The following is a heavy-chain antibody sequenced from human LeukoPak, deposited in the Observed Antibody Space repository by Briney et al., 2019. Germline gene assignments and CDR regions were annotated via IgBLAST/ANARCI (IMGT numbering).Heavy chain of an antibody. V-gene: IGHV4-59*01. CDR1: GGSISRYY. CDR3: ARGVEYSSSSGLGY. Sequence: SETLSLTCTVSGGSISRYYWSWLRQPPGKGLEWIGYIYYSGSTNYNPSLKSRVTISVDTSKNQFSLKLSSVTAADTALYYCARGVEYSSSSGLGYWGQRTLVTVSS. D-gene: IGHD6-6*01. J-gene: IGHJ4*02. CDR2: IYYSGST.